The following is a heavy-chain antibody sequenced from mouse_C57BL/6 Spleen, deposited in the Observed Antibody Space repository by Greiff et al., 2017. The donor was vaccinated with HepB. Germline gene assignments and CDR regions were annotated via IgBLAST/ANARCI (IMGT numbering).Heavy chain of an antibody. CDR3: ARGDYGSSEWYFDV. CDR1: GFSLTSYG. Sequence: VKLKQSGPGLVQPSQSLSITCTVSGFSLTSYGVHWVRQAPGKGLEWLGVIWSGGGTDDNAAFISRLSISKDNYKSQVFFKMNSLQADDTAIYYCARGDYGSSEWYFDVWGTGTTVTVSS. V-gene: IGHV2-2*01. J-gene: IGHJ1*03. CDR2: IWSGGGT. D-gene: IGHD1-1*01.